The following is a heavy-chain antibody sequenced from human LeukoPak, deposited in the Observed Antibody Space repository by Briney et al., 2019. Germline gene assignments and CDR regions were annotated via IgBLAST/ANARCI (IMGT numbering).Heavy chain of an antibody. J-gene: IGHJ4*02. D-gene: IGHD5-18*01. CDR1: GFTFSSYG. CDR2: ISGSGGST. V-gene: IGHV3-23*01. Sequence: GGSLRLSCAASGFTFSSYGMSWVRQAPGKGLEWVSAISGSGGSTYYADSVKGRFTISRDSSKNTLYLQMNSLRAEDTAVYYCARDLGWIQFGYWGQGALVTVSS. CDR3: ARDLGWIQFGY.